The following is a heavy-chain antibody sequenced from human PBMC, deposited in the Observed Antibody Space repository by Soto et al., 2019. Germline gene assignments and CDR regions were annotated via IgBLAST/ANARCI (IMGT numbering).Heavy chain of an antibody. D-gene: IGHD3-3*01. V-gene: IGHV4-39*01. Sequence: SETLSLTCTVSGASISSSTYYWGWIRQPSGKGLEWIGSIYYSGGTYYNPSLKSRVTISVDTSKNHFSLKLSSVTAADTAVYYCARQGAGLTIFGAIKGGFYYALDVWGQGTTVTVSS. CDR1: GASISSSTYY. CDR2: IYYSGGT. CDR3: ARQGAGLTIFGAIKGGFYYALDV. J-gene: IGHJ6*02.